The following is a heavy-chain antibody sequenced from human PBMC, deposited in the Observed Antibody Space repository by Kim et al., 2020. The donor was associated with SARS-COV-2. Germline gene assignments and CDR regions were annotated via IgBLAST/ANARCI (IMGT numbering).Heavy chain of an antibody. V-gene: IGHV4-34*01. J-gene: IGHJ6*02. D-gene: IGHD2-15*01. Sequence: SETLSLTCAVYGGSFSGYYWSWIRQPPGKGLEWIGEINHSGSTNYNPSLKSRVTISVDTSKNQFSLKLSSVTAADTAVYYCVGCPLVVVAATPPNYYGMDVWGQGTTVTVSS. CDR3: VGCPLVVVAATPPNYYGMDV. CDR1: GGSFSGYY. CDR2: INHSGST.